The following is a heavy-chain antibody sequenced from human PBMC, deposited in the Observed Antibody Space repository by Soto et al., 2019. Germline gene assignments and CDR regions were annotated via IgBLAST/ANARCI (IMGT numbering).Heavy chain of an antibody. CDR2: ISGGGEST. J-gene: IGHJ6*02. CDR3: ARDRSTDFGLDV. D-gene: IGHD3-3*01. CDR1: GFTFSSSA. Sequence: GGSLRLSCAASGFTFSSSAMSWVRQAPGKGLEWVSGISGGGESTDYADSVRGRSTISRDNARFTLHLQMNSLRVDDTATYFCARDRSTDFGLDVWGQGTTVTAP. V-gene: IGHV3-23*01.